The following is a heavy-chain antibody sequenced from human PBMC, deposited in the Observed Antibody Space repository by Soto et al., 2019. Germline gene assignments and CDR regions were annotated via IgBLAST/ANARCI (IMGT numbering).Heavy chain of an antibody. V-gene: IGHV1-18*01. CDR3: VRRVVTTLDDAFDI. CDR2: ISGNNGNT. Sequence: QVQLVQCGPEVKKPGASVTLSCKASGYNFNNYGISWVRQAPGQGLEWMGWISGNNGNTKYGQKFQGRVSLTTDSSTSTAYMEMRSLRSDDTADYYCVRRVVTTLDDAFDIWGPGTRVTVSS. J-gene: IGHJ3*02. D-gene: IGHD2-21*02. CDR1: GYNFNNYG.